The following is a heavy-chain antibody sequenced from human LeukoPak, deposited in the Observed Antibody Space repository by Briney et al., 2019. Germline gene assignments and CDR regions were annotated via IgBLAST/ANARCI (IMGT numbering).Heavy chain of an antibody. CDR1: GYTFTSYD. V-gene: IGHV1-8*01. CDR2: MNPNSGNT. CDR3: ARGKKQWLVLTYFDY. Sequence: ASVKVSCKASGYTFTSYDINWVRQATGQGLEWMGWMNPNSGNTGYAQKFQGRVTMTRNTSISTAYMELSSLRSEDTAVYSCARGKKQWLVLTYFDYWGQGTLVTVSS. D-gene: IGHD6-19*01. J-gene: IGHJ4*02.